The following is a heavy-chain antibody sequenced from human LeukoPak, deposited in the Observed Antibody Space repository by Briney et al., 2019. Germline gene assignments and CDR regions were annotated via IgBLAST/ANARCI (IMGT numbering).Heavy chain of an antibody. CDR1: GFTFSSYA. J-gene: IGHJ6*02. D-gene: IGHD4-17*01. V-gene: IGHV3-64D*06. CDR2: ISSNGGST. CDR3: VNSVTRGYYYYGMDV. Sequence: GGSLRLSCSPSGFTFSSYAMHWVRQAPGKGLEYVSAISSNGGSTYYADSVKGRFTISRDNSKDTLYLQMSSLRAEDTAVYYSVNSVTRGYYYYGMDVWGQGTTVSVSS.